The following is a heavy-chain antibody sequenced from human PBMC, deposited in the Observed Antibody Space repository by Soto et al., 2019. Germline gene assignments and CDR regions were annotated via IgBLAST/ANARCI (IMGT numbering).Heavy chain of an antibody. D-gene: IGHD6-19*01. CDR3: AKVIYGSGWDPNWFDP. CDR1: GFTFSSYA. Sequence: PGGSLRLSCAASGFTFSSYAMSWVRQAPGKGLEWVSAISGSGGSTYYADSVKGRFTISRDNSKNTLYLQMNSLRAEDTAVYYCAKVIYGSGWDPNWFDPWGQGTLVTVSS. CDR2: ISGSGGST. V-gene: IGHV3-23*01. J-gene: IGHJ5*02.